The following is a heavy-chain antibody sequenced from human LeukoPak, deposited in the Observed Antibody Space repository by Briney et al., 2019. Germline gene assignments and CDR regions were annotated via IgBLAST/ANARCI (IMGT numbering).Heavy chain of an antibody. J-gene: IGHJ4*02. CDR1: GCTLTDHH. V-gene: IGHV1-2*02. Sequence: ASVKVSCKTSGCTLTDHHILWLRQVPGQGLEWMGWIQANSGATKFAQDFQGRVTMTRDATTNTAYMELRSLRSDDTAIYYCGRDPTDGYAHADYWGQGTLVTVSS. D-gene: IGHD5-24*01. CDR3: GRDPTDGYAHADY. CDR2: IQANSGAT.